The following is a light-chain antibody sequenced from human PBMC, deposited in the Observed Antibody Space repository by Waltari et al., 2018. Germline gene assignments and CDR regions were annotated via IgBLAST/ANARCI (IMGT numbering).Light chain of an antibody. Sequence: IVLTQSPATLSLSPGERATLSCSASQTVSTYLAWFQQKPGQAPRPPIYDASNRAPGIPARFSGSGSGTDFSLTISSLEPEDFAVYYCLQRSLWPWTFGQGTKVAVK. CDR2: DAS. J-gene: IGKJ1*01. V-gene: IGKV3-11*01. CDR3: LQRSLWPWT. CDR1: QTVSTY.